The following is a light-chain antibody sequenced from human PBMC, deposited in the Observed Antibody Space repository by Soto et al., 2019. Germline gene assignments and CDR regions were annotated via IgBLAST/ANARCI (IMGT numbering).Light chain of an antibody. CDR1: QSISSY. J-gene: IGKJ3*01. Sequence: DIQMTQSPSSLSASVGDRVTIACRASQSISSYLNWYQQKPGKAPKLLIYAASSLQSGGPSRFRGSGARTDFTLTISSLQPEDFATYYCQQSYSTPLFTFGPGTKVDIK. CDR2: AAS. V-gene: IGKV1-39*01. CDR3: QQSYSTPLFT.